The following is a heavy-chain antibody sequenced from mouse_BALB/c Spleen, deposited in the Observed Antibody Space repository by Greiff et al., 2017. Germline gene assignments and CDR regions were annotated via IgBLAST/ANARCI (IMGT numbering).Heavy chain of an antibody. V-gene: IGHV1-7*01. CDR1: GYTFTSYW. Sequence: VQPQQSGAELAKPGASVKMSCKASGYTFTSYWMHWVKQRPGQGLEWIGYINPSTGYTEYNQKFKDKATLTADKSSSTAYMQLSSLTSEDSAVYYCARNIYDGYYVGFDYWGQGTTLTVSS. D-gene: IGHD2-3*01. CDR2: INPSTGYT. J-gene: IGHJ2*01. CDR3: ARNIYDGYYVGFDY.